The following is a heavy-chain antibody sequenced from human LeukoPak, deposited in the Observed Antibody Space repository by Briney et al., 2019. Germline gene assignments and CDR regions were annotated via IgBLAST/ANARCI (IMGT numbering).Heavy chain of an antibody. Sequence: PGGSLRLSCAASGFTFSSYEMNWVRQAPGKGLEWVSYISSGGSTIYYADSVKGRFTISRDNSKNTLYLQMNSLRAEDTAVYYCAKGRFNLDVWGKGTTVTVSS. CDR3: AKGRFNLDV. D-gene: IGHD3-3*01. J-gene: IGHJ6*04. V-gene: IGHV3-48*03. CDR1: GFTFSSYE. CDR2: ISSGGSTI.